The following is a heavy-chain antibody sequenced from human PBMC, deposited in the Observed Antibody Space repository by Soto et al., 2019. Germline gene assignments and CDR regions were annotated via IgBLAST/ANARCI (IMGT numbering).Heavy chain of an antibody. CDR2: ISDSGTYI. CDR1: GFTFSRYS. D-gene: IGHD5-12*01. V-gene: IGHV3-21*04. Sequence: GGSLRLSCAASGFTFSRYSMNWVRQAPGKGLEWVSSISDSGTYIYYAHSVKGRFTISRDDSKNSLYLQMNSLKTEDTAVYYCARATGGYWYFDLWGRGTLVTVSS. J-gene: IGHJ2*01. CDR3: ARATGGYWYFDL.